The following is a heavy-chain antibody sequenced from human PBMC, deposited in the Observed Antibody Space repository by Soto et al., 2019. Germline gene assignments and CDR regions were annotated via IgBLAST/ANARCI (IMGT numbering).Heavy chain of an antibody. Sequence: GGSLRLSCAASVFTFSDHYRDWVRQAPGKGLEWVGRVRNKANRYITDYAASVKGRFTISRDDANNSLYLQMNSLKTEDTAVYYCARGFFSGATCYSRDSWAQGALVTVSS. CDR1: VFTFSDHY. J-gene: IGHJ4*02. V-gene: IGHV3-72*01. CDR3: ARGFFSGATCYSRDS. D-gene: IGHD2-15*01. CDR2: VRNKANRYIT.